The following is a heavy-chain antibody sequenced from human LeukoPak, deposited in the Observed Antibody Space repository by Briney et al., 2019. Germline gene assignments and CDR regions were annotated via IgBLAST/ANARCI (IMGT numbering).Heavy chain of an antibody. Sequence: GRSLRLSCAASGFTFSSYGMHWVRQAPGKGLEWVAVISYDGSNKYYADSVKGRFTISRDNSKNTLYLQMNSLRAEDTAVYYFAKRIGSTSLPIDYWGQGTLVTVSS. V-gene: IGHV3-30*18. J-gene: IGHJ4*02. CDR2: ISYDGSNK. CDR1: GFTFSSYG. CDR3: AKRIGSTSLPIDY. D-gene: IGHD2-2*01.